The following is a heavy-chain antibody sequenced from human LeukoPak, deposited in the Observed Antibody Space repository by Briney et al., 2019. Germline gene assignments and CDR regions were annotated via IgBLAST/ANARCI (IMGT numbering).Heavy chain of an antibody. D-gene: IGHD3-10*01. Sequence: SVKVSFKDSGGTFSSYAISWVRQAPGQGLEWMGGIIPIFGTANYAQKSQGRVTITADKSTSTACVELSSLRCEDTAVYYCARGEDTMVLGVYYWGQGTLVTVSS. CDR1: GGTFSSYA. CDR2: IIPIFGTA. J-gene: IGHJ4*02. V-gene: IGHV1-69*06. CDR3: ARGEDTMVLGVYY.